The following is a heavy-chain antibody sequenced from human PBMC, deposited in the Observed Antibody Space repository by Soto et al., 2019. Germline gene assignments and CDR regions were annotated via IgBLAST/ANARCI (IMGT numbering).Heavy chain of an antibody. D-gene: IGHD6-19*01. J-gene: IGHJ4*02. V-gene: IGHV3-23*01. CDR2: ISGSGNDA. Sequence: PGGSLRLSCAASGFPFSHYAMSWVRQAPGKGLEWVSAISGSGNDASYADSVRGRFTISRDNSRDTLYLQMNSLRADDTAVDYCEKESRGSGWFVCVYWGQGALVTVSS. CDR3: EKESRGSGWFVCVY. CDR1: GFPFSHYA.